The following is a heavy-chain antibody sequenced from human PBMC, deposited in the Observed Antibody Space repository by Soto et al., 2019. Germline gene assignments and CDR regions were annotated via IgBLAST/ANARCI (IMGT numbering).Heavy chain of an antibody. V-gene: IGHV1-69*02. Sequence: EASVKVSCKASGGTFSSYTISWVRQAPGQGLEWMGRIIPILGIANYAQKFQGRVTITADKSTSTAYMELSSLRSEDTAVYYCARACREYYYGSGSYYDSPFDPWGQGTLVTVSS. CDR2: IIPILGIA. CDR1: GGTFSSYT. D-gene: IGHD3-10*01. J-gene: IGHJ5*02. CDR3: ARACREYYYGSGSYYDSPFDP.